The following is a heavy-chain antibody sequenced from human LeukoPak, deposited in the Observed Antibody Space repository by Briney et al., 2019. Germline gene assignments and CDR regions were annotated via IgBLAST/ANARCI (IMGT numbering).Heavy chain of an antibody. D-gene: IGHD3-3*01. V-gene: IGHV3-53*01. Sequence: GGSLRLSCVVSGFSVSNNYIIWVRQAPGNGLERVSVIYGDGRTSHSASVRGRFTISRDNSKNIVSLQMNNLRAEDTAVYYCARGRGLGVVSPYFDYWGQGTLVTVPS. CDR1: GFSVSNNY. CDR3: ARGRGLGVVSPYFDY. CDR2: IYGDGRT. J-gene: IGHJ4*02.